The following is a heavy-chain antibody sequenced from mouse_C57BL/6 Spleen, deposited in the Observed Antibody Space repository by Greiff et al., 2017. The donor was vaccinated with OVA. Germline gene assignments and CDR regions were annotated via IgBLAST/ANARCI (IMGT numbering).Heavy chain of an antibody. CDR2: IYPGDGDT. V-gene: IGHV1-82*01. J-gene: IGHJ4*01. CDR3: ARLCGYYSDYYAIDY. D-gene: IGHD2-3*01. Sequence: VQLQQSGPELVKPGASVKISCKASGYAFSSSWMNWVKQRPGKGLEWIGRIYPGDGDTNYNGKFKGKATLTADKSSSTAYMQLSSQTSEDSAVYFWARLCGYYSDYYAIDYWGQGTSVTVSS. CDR1: GYAFSSSW.